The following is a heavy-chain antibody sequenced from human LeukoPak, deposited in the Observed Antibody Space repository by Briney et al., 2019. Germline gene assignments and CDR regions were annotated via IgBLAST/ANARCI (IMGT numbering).Heavy chain of an antibody. J-gene: IGHJ4*02. CDR1: GFIFSSYD. CDR3: AKEGRSLQTY. V-gene: IGHV3-7*03. CDR2: IKQDGSEK. D-gene: IGHD5-24*01. Sequence: GGSLRLSCAASGFIFSSYDIHWVRQAPGKGPEWVANIKQDGSEKYYVDSVKGRFTISRDNAKNSLYLQMNSLRAEDTAVYYCAKEGRSLQTYWGQGTLVTVSS.